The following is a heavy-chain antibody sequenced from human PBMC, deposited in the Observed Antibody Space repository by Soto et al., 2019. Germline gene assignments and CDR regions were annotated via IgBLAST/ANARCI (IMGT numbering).Heavy chain of an antibody. CDR2: FDPEDGET. D-gene: IGHD6-13*01. J-gene: IGHJ4*02. CDR1: GYTLTELS. CDR3: ATGWQQLSIFDY. V-gene: IGHV1-24*01. Sequence: ASVKVSCKVSGYTLTELSMHWVRQAPGKGLEWMGGFDPEDGETIYAQKFQGRVTMTEDTSTDTAYMELSSLRSEDTAVYYCATGWQQLSIFDYWGQGTLVTVSS.